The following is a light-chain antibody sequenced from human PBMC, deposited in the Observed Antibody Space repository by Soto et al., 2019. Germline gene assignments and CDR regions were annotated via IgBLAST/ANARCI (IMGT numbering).Light chain of an antibody. J-gene: IGKJ1*01. CDR2: GAS. CDR3: QQYKNGWT. Sequence: EIVMTQAPATLSVSPGERATLSCRASRSVSSNLAWYQQKPGQAPRLLIYGASTRATGIPARFSGGGSGTEFTLTISSLQSEDFAIYYCQQYKNGWTFGQGTKVDI. V-gene: IGKV3-15*01. CDR1: RSVSSN.